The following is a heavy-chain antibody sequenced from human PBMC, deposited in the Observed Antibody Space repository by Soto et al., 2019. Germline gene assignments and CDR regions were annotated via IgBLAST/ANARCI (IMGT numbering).Heavy chain of an antibody. Sequence: PSETLSLTCTVSGGSISSGGYYWSWIRQHPGKGLEWIGYIYYSGSTYYNPSLKSRVTISVDTSKNQFSLKLSSVTAADTAVYYCARDVDTAMGQFDYWGQGTLVTVSS. V-gene: IGHV4-31*03. CDR2: IYYSGST. J-gene: IGHJ4*02. CDR1: GGSISSGGYY. D-gene: IGHD5-18*01. CDR3: ARDVDTAMGQFDY.